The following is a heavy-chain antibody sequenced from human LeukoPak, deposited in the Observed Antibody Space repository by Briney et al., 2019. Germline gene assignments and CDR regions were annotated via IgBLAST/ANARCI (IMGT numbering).Heavy chain of an antibody. J-gene: IGHJ6*02. CDR2: TSSSGSTI. CDR1: GFTFSSYE. D-gene: IGHD2/OR15-2a*01. Sequence: GGSLRLSCAASGFTFSSYEMNWVRQAPGKGLEWVSYTSSSGSTIYYADSVKGRFTISRDNAKNSLYLQMNSLRAEDTAVYYCARDSNVGNYYYYGMDVWGQGTTVTVSS. CDR3: ARDSNVGNYYYYGMDV. V-gene: IGHV3-48*03.